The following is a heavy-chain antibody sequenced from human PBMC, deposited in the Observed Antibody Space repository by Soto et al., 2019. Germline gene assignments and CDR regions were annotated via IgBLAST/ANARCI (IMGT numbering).Heavy chain of an antibody. D-gene: IGHD3-9*01. CDR2: IKQDGSEK. J-gene: IGHJ6*02. Sequence: GGSLRLSCAASGFTFSSYWMSWVRQAPGKGLEWVANIKQDGSEKYYVDSVKGRFTISRDNAKNSLYLQMNSLRAEDTAVYYCARRSYYDILTGYYYYYYGMDVWGQGTTVTVSS. V-gene: IGHV3-7*01. CDR1: GFTFSSYW. CDR3: ARRSYYDILTGYYYYYYGMDV.